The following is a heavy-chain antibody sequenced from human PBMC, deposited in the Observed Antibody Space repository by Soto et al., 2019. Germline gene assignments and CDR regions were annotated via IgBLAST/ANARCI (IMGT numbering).Heavy chain of an antibody. J-gene: IGHJ6*03. Sequence: GGSLRLSCAASGFSFSNYWMTWVRQAPGKGLEWVANIKDDGDDKNYADSVKGRFTISRDNAKNSLFLQLSSLRAEDTAIYYCARDGRSWLLGGVYNYYMDVWGKGTTVTVSS. CDR3: ARDGRSWLLGGVYNYYMDV. D-gene: IGHD5-18*01. V-gene: IGHV3-7*01. CDR2: IKDDGDDK. CDR1: GFSFSNYW.